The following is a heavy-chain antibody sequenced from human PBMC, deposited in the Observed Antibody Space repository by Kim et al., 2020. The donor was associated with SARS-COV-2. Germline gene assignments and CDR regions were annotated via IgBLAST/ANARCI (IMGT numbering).Heavy chain of an antibody. D-gene: IGHD6-19*01. J-gene: IGHJ3*02. CDR3: ARRQALAGLGDTFDI. CDR1: GFTFSGYF. V-gene: IGHV3-11*04. Sequence: GGSLRLSCTASGFTFSGYFMSWVRQPPGKGLEWISSISSSGGNEYYADSVKGRFTISRDNAKKSLHLQMNSLRVDDTAVYYCARRQALAGLGDTFDIWGQGALVTVSS. CDR2: ISSSGGNE.